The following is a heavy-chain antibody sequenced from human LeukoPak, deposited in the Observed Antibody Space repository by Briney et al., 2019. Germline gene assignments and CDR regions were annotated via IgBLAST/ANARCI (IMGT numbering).Heavy chain of an antibody. CDR3: ARVSGAGIVGATRCCDF. Sequence: ASVKVSCDASGYTFTGYYMHWVRQAPGQGLEWMGWINPNSGGTKYTQKFHGRVPTTTDTSISTAYMELRELRSDDTAVYYCARVSGAGIVGATRCCDFWGQGTLVTVSS. J-gene: IGHJ4*02. D-gene: IGHD1-26*01. CDR2: INPNSGGT. CDR1: GYTFTGYY. V-gene: IGHV1-2*02.